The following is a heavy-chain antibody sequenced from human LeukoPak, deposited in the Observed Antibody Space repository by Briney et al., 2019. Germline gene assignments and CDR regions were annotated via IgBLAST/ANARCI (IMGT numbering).Heavy chain of an antibody. D-gene: IGHD3-9*01. CDR3: ARVEDYDILTGFDY. CDR2: SSTSSSYI. V-gene: IGHV3-21*01. CDR1: GFTFSRHS. Sequence: PGGSLRLSCAASGFTFSRHSMNWVRQAPGKGLEWVSSSSTSSSYIYYADSVKGRFTISRDNAKNSLYLQMNSLRAEDTAVYYCARVEDYDILTGFDYWGQGTLVTVSS. J-gene: IGHJ4*02.